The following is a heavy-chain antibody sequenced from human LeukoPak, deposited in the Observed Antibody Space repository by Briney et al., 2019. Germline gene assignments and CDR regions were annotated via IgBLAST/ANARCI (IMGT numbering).Heavy chain of an antibody. V-gene: IGHV3-30*18. J-gene: IGHJ5*02. CDR2: ISYDGSNK. CDR1: GFTFSSYG. CDR3: AKIFCGGSCNWFDP. Sequence: QPGRSLGLSCAASGFTFSSYGMHWVWQAPGKGLEWVAVISYDGSNKYYADSVKGRFTISRDNSKNTLYLQMNSLRAEDTAVYYCAKIFCGGSCNWFDPWGQGTLVTVSS. D-gene: IGHD2-15*01.